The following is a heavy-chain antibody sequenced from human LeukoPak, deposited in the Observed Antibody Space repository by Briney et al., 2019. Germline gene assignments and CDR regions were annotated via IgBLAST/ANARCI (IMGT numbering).Heavy chain of an antibody. CDR2: INRDARET. Sequence: GGSLRLSCAASGFSFSTSWMHWVRQAPGKGLVWVSRINRDARETYYADSVKGRFTISRDNAKNSLYLQMNSLRAEDTALYYCAKGRSGYYYVFDYWGQGTLVTVSS. D-gene: IGHD3-22*01. J-gene: IGHJ4*02. CDR1: GFSFSTSW. CDR3: AKGRSGYYYVFDY. V-gene: IGHV3-74*01.